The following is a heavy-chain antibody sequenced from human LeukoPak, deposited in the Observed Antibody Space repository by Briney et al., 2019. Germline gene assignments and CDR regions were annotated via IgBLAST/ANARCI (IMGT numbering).Heavy chain of an antibody. CDR2: ISSSGSTI. CDR3: ARRGSSWYFHTPGDY. CDR1: GFTFSDYY. V-gene: IGHV3-11*01. Sequence: PGGSLRLSCAASGFTFSDYYMSWIRQAPGKGLEWVSYISSSGSTIYYADSVKGRYTISRDNAKNSLYLQMNSLRAEDTAVYYCARRGSSWYFHTPGDYLGQGTLVTVSS. J-gene: IGHJ4*02. D-gene: IGHD6-13*01.